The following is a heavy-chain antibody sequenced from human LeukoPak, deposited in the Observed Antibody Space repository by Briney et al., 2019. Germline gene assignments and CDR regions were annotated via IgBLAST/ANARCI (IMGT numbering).Heavy chain of an antibody. D-gene: IGHD1-14*01. J-gene: IGHJ4*02. V-gene: IGHV3-7*03. Sequence: PGGSLRLSCAASGFSFSSYWMTWVRQAPGRGLEFVANIRGDGNGKYYMDSMKGRLTISRDNAKNSLFLQMSGLRAEDTAVYYCMTELLGYWGQGTLVTVSS. CDR3: MTELLGY. CDR2: IRGDGNGK. CDR1: GFSFSSYW.